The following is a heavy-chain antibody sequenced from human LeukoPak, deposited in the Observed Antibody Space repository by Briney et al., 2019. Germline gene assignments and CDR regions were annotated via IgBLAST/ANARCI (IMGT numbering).Heavy chain of an antibody. CDR2: IWYDGSNK. Sequence: PGGSLRLSCAASGFTFSSYGMHWVRQAPGKGLEWVAVIWYDGSNKYYADSVKGRFTISRDNSKNTLYLQMNSLRAEETAVYYCARGITGTTGFGPWGQGTLVTVSS. CDR3: ARGITGTTGFGP. V-gene: IGHV3-33*01. D-gene: IGHD1-7*01. J-gene: IGHJ5*02. CDR1: GFTFSSYG.